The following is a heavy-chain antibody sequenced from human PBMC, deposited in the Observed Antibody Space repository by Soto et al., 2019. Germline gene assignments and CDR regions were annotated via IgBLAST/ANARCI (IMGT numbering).Heavy chain of an antibody. CDR1: GGSISSSSYY. V-gene: IGHV4-39*01. D-gene: IGHD6-13*01. J-gene: IGHJ4*02. CDR2: IYYSGST. Sequence: SETLSLTCTVSGGSISSSSYYWGWIRQPPGKGLEWIGSIYYSGSTYYNPSLKSRVTISVDTSKNQFPLKLSSVTAADTAVYYCARQEPGIAAAGTRGPWDYWGQGTLVTVSS. CDR3: ARQEPGIAAAGTRGPWDY.